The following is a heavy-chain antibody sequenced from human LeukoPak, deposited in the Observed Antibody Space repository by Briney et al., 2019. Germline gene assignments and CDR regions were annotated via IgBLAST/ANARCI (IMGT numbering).Heavy chain of an antibody. CDR1: GYTFTSYG. V-gene: IGHV1-18*04. D-gene: IGHD3-9*01. CDR2: ISAYNGNT. J-gene: IGHJ6*04. CDR3: ARDKSYYDILTGYHYYYYGMDV. Sequence: GASVKVSCKASGYTFTSYGISWVRQAPGQGLEWMGWISAYNGNTNYAQKLQGRVTITTDTSTSTAYMELRSLRSNDTAVYYCARDKSYYDILTGYHYYYYGMDVWGKGTTVTVSS.